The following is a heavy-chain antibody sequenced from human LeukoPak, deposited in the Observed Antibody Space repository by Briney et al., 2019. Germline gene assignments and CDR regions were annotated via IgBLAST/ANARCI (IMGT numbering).Heavy chain of an antibody. CDR2: IKSDGGST. CDR3: ARDLSTGG. D-gene: IGHD2-2*01. V-gene: IGHV3-74*01. CDR1: GFTFSSYW. J-gene: IGHJ3*01. Sequence: GGSLRLSCAASGFTFSSYWMHWVRQAPGKGLVWVSRIKSDGGSTSYADSVKGRFTISRDNAKNTLYLQMNSLRVEDTAVYYCARDLSTGGWGQGTMVTVSS.